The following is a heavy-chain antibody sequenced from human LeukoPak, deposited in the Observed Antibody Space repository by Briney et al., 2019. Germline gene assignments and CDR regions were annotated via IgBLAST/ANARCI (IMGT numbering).Heavy chain of an antibody. D-gene: IGHD3-9*01. J-gene: IGHJ4*02. CDR2: ISSDGSIT. CDR3: ARDPRLGDYDILTGRGALDY. V-gene: IGHV3-74*01. CDR1: GFTFSTYW. Sequence: GGSLRLSCAASGFTFSTYWMHWVRQAPGKGLVWVSRISSDGSITGYADSVKGRFTISRDNSKNTLYLQMNSLRAEDTAVYYCARDPRLGDYDILTGRGALDYWGQGTLVTVSS.